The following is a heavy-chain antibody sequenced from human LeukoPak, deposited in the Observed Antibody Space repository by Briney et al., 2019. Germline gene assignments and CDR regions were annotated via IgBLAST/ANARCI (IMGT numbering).Heavy chain of an antibody. CDR2: INPSGGST. CDR1: GYTFTTYY. J-gene: IGHJ2*01. V-gene: IGHV1-46*01. D-gene: IGHD6-19*01. CDR3: ARDPLRESSGWYFDL. Sequence: ASVKVSCKASGYTFTTYYMHCVRHAPGQGLEWRGIINPSGGSTSYAQKFQGRVTTNRSTSTSTVYMELSSLRSEDTAVYYCARDPLRESSGWYFDLWGRGTLVTVSS.